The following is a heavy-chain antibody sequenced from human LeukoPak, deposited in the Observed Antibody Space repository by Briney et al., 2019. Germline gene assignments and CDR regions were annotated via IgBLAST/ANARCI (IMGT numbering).Heavy chain of an antibody. CDR3: ARDRQLELRGLYYYYGMDV. CDR1: GFSVSSNY. V-gene: IGHV3-53*01. D-gene: IGHD1-7*01. Sequence: GGSLRLSCAASGFSVSSNYMSWVRQAPGKGLEWVSVIYSGGSTYYADSVEGRFTISRDNSKNTLYLQMNSLRAEDTAVYYCARDRQLELRGLYYYYGMDVWGQGTTVTVSS. CDR2: IYSGGST. J-gene: IGHJ6*02.